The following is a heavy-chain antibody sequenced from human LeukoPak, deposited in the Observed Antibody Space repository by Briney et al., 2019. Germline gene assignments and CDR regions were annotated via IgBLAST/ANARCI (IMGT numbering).Heavy chain of an antibody. CDR1: GGSFSGYY. CDR3: ARKDSRGVFDY. V-gene: IGHV4-59*10. D-gene: IGHD3-10*01. CDR2: IYTSGST. Sequence: SETLSLTCAVYGGSFSGYYWSWIRQPAGKGLEWIGRIYTSGSTNYNPSLKSRVTISVDTSKNQFSLKLSSVTAADTAVYYCARKDSRGVFDYWGQGTLVTVSS. J-gene: IGHJ4*02.